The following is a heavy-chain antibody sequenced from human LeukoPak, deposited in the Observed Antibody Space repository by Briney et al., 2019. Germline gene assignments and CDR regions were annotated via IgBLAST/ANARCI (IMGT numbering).Heavy chain of an antibody. CDR1: GGSISGYF. D-gene: IGHD5-12*01. CDR3: AREPTSGREPTSGRPLDY. Sequence: SETLSLTCTVSGGSISGYFWSWIRQPAGKGLEWIGRIYSSGSNNYNPSLKSRVTMSLDTSKYHLSLNLSSVTAADTAVYYCAREPTSGREPTSGRPLDYWGQGTLVTVSS. CDR2: IYSSGSN. V-gene: IGHV4-4*07. J-gene: IGHJ4*02.